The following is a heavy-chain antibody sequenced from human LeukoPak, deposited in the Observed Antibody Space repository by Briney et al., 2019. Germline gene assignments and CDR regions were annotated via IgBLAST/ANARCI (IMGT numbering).Heavy chain of an antibody. CDR1: GFTFSSYA. V-gene: IGHV3-23*01. D-gene: IGHD4-23*01. J-gene: IGHJ4*02. CDR2: ISGSGGST. Sequence: GGSLRLSCAASGFTFSSYAMSWVRQAPGKGLEWVSAISGSGGSTYYADSVKGRFTISTDNSKNTLYLQMNSLRAEDTAVYYCASTTTVVTPGYWGQGTLVTVSS. CDR3: ASTTTVVTPGY.